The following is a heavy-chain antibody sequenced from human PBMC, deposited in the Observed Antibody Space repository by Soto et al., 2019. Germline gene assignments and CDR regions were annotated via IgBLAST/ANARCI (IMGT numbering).Heavy chain of an antibody. Sequence: SETLSLICAAYGGSFSGYYWSWLRQPPGKGLEWIGEINHSGSSNYNPSLKRRVTISVDTSKNQLSLKLSSVTAADTAVYYCARGLRSVTGTRGYYYGMDVWGQGTTVT. CDR3: ARGLRSVTGTRGYYYGMDV. CDR2: INHSGSS. V-gene: IGHV4-34*01. CDR1: GGSFSGYY. J-gene: IGHJ6*01. D-gene: IGHD1-7*01.